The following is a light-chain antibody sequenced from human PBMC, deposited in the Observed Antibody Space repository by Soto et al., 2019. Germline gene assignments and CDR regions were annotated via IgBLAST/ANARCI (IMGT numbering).Light chain of an antibody. Sequence: ESVLTQSPGTLSLSPGERATLSCRASQSISSSYLAWYQQKPGQAPRLLIYGASSRATGIPDRFSGSGSGTDFPLTISRLEPEDFAVYYCQQYGTSLLTFGGGTKVEIK. CDR1: QSISSSY. J-gene: IGKJ4*01. CDR3: QQYGTSLLT. V-gene: IGKV3-20*01. CDR2: GAS.